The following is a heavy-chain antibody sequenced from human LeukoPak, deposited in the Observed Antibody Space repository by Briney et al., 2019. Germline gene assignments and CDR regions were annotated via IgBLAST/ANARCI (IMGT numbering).Heavy chain of an antibody. CDR3: ARDCFSSTCYDY. D-gene: IGHD2-2*01. J-gene: IGHJ4*02. CDR2: IYHSGST. V-gene: IGHV4-38-2*02. Sequence: SETLSLTCTVSGYSISSGYYWGWIRQPPGKGLEWIGSIYHSGSTYYNPSLKSRVTISVDTSKNQFSLKLRSVNAADTAVYYCARDCFSSTCYDYWGQGTLVTVSS. CDR1: GYSISSGYY.